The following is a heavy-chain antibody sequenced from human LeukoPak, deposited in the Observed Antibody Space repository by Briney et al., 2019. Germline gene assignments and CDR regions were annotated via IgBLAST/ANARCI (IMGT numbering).Heavy chain of an antibody. J-gene: IGHJ4*02. CDR1: GFSVTSNY. Sequence: GGSLRLSCAASGFSVTSNYMNWVRQAPGKGLEWVSVIYSDGSTYYADSVKGRFTISRDSSKNTLYLQMNSLRAEDTAVYYCARGSYSGSYDWGQGTLVTVSS. CDR3: ARGSYSGSYD. CDR2: IYSDGST. D-gene: IGHD1-26*01. V-gene: IGHV3-66*01.